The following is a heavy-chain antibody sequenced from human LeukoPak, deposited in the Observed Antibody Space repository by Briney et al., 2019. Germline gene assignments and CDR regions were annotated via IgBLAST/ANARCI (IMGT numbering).Heavy chain of an antibody. D-gene: IGHD3-10*01. CDR2: ISGSGGST. CDR1: GFTFSSYA. J-gene: IGHJ4*02. V-gene: IGHV3-23*01. CDR3: AKGRGLLWFGESFDY. Sequence: PGGSLRLSCAASGFTFSSYAMSWVRQAPGKGLEWVSAISGSGGSTYYADSVKGRFTISRDNSKNTLYLQMNSLRAEDTAVYYCAKGRGLLWFGESFDYWGQGTLVTVSS.